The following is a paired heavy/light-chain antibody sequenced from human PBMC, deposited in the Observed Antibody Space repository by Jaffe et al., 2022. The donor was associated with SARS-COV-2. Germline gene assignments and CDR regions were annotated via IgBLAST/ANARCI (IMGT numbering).Heavy chain of an antibody. Sequence: QITLKESGPTLVKPAQTLTLTCTFSGFSLSTSGVGVGWFRQPPGKALEWLAIVYWNDDNLYSPSLKSRLTFTKDTSRNQVVLTMTNMDPVDTATYYCTHRQKHQLDFFDYWGQGTLVTVSS. CDR1: GFSLSTSGVG. V-gene: IGHV2-5*01. CDR2: VYWNDDN. CDR3: THRQKHQLDFFDY. J-gene: IGHJ4*02. D-gene: IGHD6-13*01.
Light chain of an antibody. CDR2: RNN. J-gene: IGLJ2*01. V-gene: IGLV10-54*04. Sequence: QAGLTQPPSVSKDLRQTATLTCTGNSDNVGNQGAAWLQQNQGHPPKLLSYRNNNRPSGIPERFSTSRSGSTASLTITGLQPEDESDYYCSAWDSSLRAWIFGGGTRLTVL. CDR1: SDNVGNQG. CDR3: SAWDSSLRAWI.